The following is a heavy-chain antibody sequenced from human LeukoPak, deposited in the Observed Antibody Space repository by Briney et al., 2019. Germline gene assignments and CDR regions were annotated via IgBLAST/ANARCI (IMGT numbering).Heavy chain of an antibody. J-gene: IGHJ4*02. Sequence: SETLSLTCTVSGGSISSYYWSWIRQPPGKGLEWIGYIYYSGSTNYNPSLKSRVTISVDTSKNQFSLKLSSVPAADTAVYYCARENSSGWIDYWGQGTLVTVSS. CDR1: GGSISSYY. CDR2: IYYSGST. V-gene: IGHV4-59*01. D-gene: IGHD6-19*01. CDR3: ARENSSGWIDY.